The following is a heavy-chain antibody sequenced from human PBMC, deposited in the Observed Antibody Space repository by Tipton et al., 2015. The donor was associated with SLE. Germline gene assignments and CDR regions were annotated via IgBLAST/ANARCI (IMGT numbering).Heavy chain of an antibody. V-gene: IGHV3-30*04. CDR3: ARRAAKYYDGSGYYLGNYHSYGMDV. D-gene: IGHD3-22*01. Sequence: SLRLSCAASGFHFSSYAMHWVRQAPGKGLEWVAFISYDGSTKYYVDSVKGRFTISRDNSKTTLYLQMNSLSGEDTAVYYCARRAAKYYDGSGYYLGNYHSYGMDVWGQGTTVTGSS. CDR2: ISYDGSTK. J-gene: IGHJ6*02. CDR1: GFHFSSYA.